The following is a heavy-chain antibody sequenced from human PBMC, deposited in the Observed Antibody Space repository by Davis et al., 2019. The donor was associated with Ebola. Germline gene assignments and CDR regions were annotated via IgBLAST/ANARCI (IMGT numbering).Heavy chain of an antibody. D-gene: IGHD6-19*01. J-gene: IGHJ4*02. CDR1: GFTFSNSA. V-gene: IGHV3-7*03. CDR3: ARDHVVAGVIFDF. Sequence: GESLKISCATSGFTFSNSAMSWVRQAPGKGLEWVANIKYDGTEKYYVDSVKGRFTISRDNAKNSLYLQMSNLRAEDTAMYYCARDHVVAGVIFDFWGQGTLVTVSS. CDR2: IKYDGTEK.